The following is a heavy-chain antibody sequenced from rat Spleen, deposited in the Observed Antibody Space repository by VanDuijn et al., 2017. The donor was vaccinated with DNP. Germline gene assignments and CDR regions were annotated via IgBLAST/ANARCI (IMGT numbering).Heavy chain of an antibody. V-gene: IGHV5-17*01. CDR1: GFTFSDYA. J-gene: IGHJ2*01. CDR3: SRHDEGNYYGY. CDR2: INYDGTRT. D-gene: IGHD1-12*01. Sequence: EVQLVESGGDLVQPGRSLKLSCVASGFTFSDYAMAWVRQAPKKGLEWVATINYDGTRTYYRDSVKGRFTISRDNARSILYLQMDSLRSEDTATYFCSRHDEGNYYGYWGQGVMVTVSS.